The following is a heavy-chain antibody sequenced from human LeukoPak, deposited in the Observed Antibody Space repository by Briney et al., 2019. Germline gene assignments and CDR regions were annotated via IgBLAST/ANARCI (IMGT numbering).Heavy chain of an antibody. J-gene: IGHJ4*02. Sequence: GGSLRLSCAASGFTFSNYGMHWVRQAPGKGLEWVAVISYDGSNKYYADSVKGRFTISRDNSKNTLNLQMSSLRAEDAAVYYCAKDWYSSSSRYFDYWGQGTLVTVSS. CDR3: AKDWYSSSSRYFDY. D-gene: IGHD6-13*01. V-gene: IGHV3-30*18. CDR1: GFTFSNYG. CDR2: ISYDGSNK.